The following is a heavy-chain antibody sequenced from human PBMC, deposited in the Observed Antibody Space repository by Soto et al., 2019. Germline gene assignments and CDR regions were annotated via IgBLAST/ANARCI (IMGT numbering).Heavy chain of an antibody. CDR3: ATDHYGDSYYYFDY. CDR1: GYTLTELS. D-gene: IGHD4-17*01. Sequence: ASVKVSCKVSGYTLTELSMHWVRQAPGKGLEWMGGFDPEDGETIYVQKFQGRVTMTEDTSTDTAYMELSSLRSEDTAVYYCATDHYGDSYYYFDYWGQGTLVTVSS. CDR2: FDPEDGET. J-gene: IGHJ4*02. V-gene: IGHV1-24*01.